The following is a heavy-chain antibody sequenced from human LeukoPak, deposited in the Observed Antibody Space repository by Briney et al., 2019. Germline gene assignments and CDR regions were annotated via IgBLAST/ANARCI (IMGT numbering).Heavy chain of an antibody. D-gene: IGHD5-18*01. CDR1: GFTFSSYE. Sequence: SLRLSCAASGFTFSSYEMNWVRQAPGKGLEWVSYISRSGNTIYYADSVKGRFTISRDNAKNSLYLQMNSQRAEDTAVYYCARGPVDSYGYGDYWGQGTLVTVSS. CDR3: ARGPVDSYGYGDY. V-gene: IGHV3-48*03. CDR2: ISRSGNTI. J-gene: IGHJ4*02.